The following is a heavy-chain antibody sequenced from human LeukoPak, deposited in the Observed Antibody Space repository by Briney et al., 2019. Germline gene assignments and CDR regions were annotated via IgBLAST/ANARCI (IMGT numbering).Heavy chain of an antibody. CDR2: ISYSGDT. V-gene: IGHV4-59*05. Sequence: PSETLSLTCTVSGGSISSYYWSWIRQPPGKGLEWIGSISYSGDTDYNASLKSRVTISAVTSKSQFSLKLSSATAADTAVYYCVRSPGGALNWFDPWGQGTLVTVSS. J-gene: IGHJ5*02. D-gene: IGHD1-1*01. CDR3: VRSPGGALNWFDP. CDR1: GGSISSYY.